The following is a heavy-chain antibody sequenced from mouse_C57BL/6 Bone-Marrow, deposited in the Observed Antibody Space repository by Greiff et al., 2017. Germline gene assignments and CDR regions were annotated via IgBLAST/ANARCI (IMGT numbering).Heavy chain of an antibody. J-gene: IGHJ2*01. CDR2: IDPSDSYT. CDR1: GYTFTSYW. D-gene: IGHD1-1*01. Sequence: QVQLQQPGAELVMPGASVKLSCKASGYTFTSYWMHWVKQRPGQGLEWIGEIDPSDSYTNYNQKFKGKSTLTVDKSSSPAYIQLSSLTSADSAVYYCARDYYGSSYWSYYFDYWGQGTTLTVSS. CDR3: ARDYYGSSYWSYYFDY. V-gene: IGHV1-69*01.